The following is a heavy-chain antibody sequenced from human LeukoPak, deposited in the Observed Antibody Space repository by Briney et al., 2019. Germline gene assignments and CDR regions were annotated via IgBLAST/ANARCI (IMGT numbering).Heavy chain of an antibody. D-gene: IGHD3-16*01. J-gene: IGHJ6*02. V-gene: IGHV3-7*03. CDR1: GFTFSSYW. CDR2: INHNGNVN. Sequence: GWSLRLSCAASGFTFSSYWMYWARQAPGKGLEWVASINHNGNVNYYVDSVKGRFTISRDNAKNSLYLQMSNLRAEDTAVYFCARGGGLDVWGQGATVTVSS. CDR3: ARGGGLDV.